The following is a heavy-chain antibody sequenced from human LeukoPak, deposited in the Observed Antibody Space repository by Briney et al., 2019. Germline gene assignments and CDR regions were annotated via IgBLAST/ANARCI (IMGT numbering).Heavy chain of an antibody. CDR3: ARGLPYCGGDCYYDY. CDR1: GYTFTGYY. J-gene: IGHJ4*02. Sequence: GASVKVSXKASGYTFTGYYMHWVRQAPGQGLEWMGWINPNSGGTNYAQKFQGRVTMTRDTSISTAYMELSRLRSDDTAVYYCARGLPYCGGDCYYDYWGQGTLVTVSS. CDR2: INPNSGGT. D-gene: IGHD2-21*01. V-gene: IGHV1-2*02.